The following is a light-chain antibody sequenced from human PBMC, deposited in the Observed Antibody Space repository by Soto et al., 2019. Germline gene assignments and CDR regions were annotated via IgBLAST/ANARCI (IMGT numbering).Light chain of an antibody. V-gene: IGLV1-40*01. Sequence: QSVLAQPPSVSGAPGQRVTISCTGSSSNIGAGSDVHWYQHLPGTAPKLLIYGNGNRPSGVPDRFSGSKSGTSASLAITGLQAEDEADYYCQSYDSSLSGSEVFGTGTKVTVL. CDR1: SSNIGAGSD. CDR2: GNG. J-gene: IGLJ1*01. CDR3: QSYDSSLSGSEV.